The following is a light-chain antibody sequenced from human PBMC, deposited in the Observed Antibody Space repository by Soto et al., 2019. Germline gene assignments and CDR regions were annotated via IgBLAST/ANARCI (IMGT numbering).Light chain of an antibody. CDR1: QGISTF. V-gene: IGKV1-9*01. CDR3: QQVNNYPLT. CDR2: DAS. Sequence: DVQLTQSTSFISASVGDRVSITCRASQGISTFLAWYQQHPGTAPQRLIYDASNLQSGVPSRFSGSGSGTEFTLTISSLQPEDFATYYCQQVNNYPLTFGGGTKVDIK. J-gene: IGKJ4*01.